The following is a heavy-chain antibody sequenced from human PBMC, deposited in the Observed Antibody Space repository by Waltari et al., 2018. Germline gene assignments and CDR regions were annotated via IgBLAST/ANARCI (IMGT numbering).Heavy chain of an antibody. J-gene: IGHJ4*02. CDR3: VVWSGYPRGYFDY. V-gene: IGHV1-69*13. Sequence: QVQLVQSGAEVKKPGSSVKVSCKASGGTFSSYAISWVRQAPGQGLEWMGGIIPSFGTANYAQKFQGRGTITADKATSTADMELCSLRSEDTAVYYCVVWSGYPRGYFDYWGQGTLVTVSS. D-gene: IGHD3-3*01. CDR1: GGTFSSYA. CDR2: IIPSFGTA.